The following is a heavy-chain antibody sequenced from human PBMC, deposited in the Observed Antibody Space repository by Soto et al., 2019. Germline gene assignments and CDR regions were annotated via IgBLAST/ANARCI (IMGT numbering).Heavy chain of an antibody. Sequence: QVQLVQSGAEVKKPGASVKVSCKASGYTFTSYGISWVRQAPGQGLEWMGWISAYNGNTNYAQTLQGRVTMTTDTSTSTACMELRSLGSDDTAVYYCAVTGDPIEDLDYCGQGTLVTVSS. CDR2: ISAYNGNT. D-gene: IGHD3-9*01. CDR1: GYTFTSYG. J-gene: IGHJ4*02. V-gene: IGHV1-18*01. CDR3: AVTGDPIEDLDY.